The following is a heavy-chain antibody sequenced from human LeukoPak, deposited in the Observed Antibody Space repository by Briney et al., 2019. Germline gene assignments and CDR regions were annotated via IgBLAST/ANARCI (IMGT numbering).Heavy chain of an antibody. V-gene: IGHV4-34*01. D-gene: IGHD3-10*01. CDR3: ARGGLWFGDHPFNWFDP. J-gene: IGHJ5*02. CDR2: INHSGST. CDR1: GGSFSGYY. Sequence: SETLSLTCAVYGGSFSGYYWSWIRRPPGKGLEWIGEINHSGSTNYNPSLKSRVTISVDTSKNQFSLKLSSVTAADTAVYYCARGGLWFGDHPFNWFDPWGQGTLVTVSS.